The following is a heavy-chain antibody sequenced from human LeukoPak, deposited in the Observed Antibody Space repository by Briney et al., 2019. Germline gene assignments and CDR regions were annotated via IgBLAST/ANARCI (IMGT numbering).Heavy chain of an antibody. Sequence: ASAKVSCKASGYTFTSYYMHWVRQAPGQGLEWMGIINPSGGSTSYAQKFQGRVTMTRDMSTSTVYMELSSLRSEDTAVYYCARTLCGGDCYSGYYFDYWGQGTLVTVSS. V-gene: IGHV1-46*01. CDR3: ARTLCGGDCYSGYYFDY. D-gene: IGHD2-21*02. J-gene: IGHJ4*02. CDR2: INPSGGST. CDR1: GYTFTSYY.